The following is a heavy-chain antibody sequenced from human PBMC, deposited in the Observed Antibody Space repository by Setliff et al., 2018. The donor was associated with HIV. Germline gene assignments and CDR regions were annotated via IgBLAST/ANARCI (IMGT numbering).Heavy chain of an antibody. Sequence: SETLSLTCTVSSGSISGDNWWSWVRQPPGKGLEWIGEIYHRGSTNYNPSLKSRVAISVDKSKNQFSLKLTSVTAADTAVYYCAVRRYYDSTGYYDYWGQGTLVTVSS. V-gene: IGHV4-4*02. CDR3: AVRRYYDSTGYYDY. CDR1: SGSISGDNW. CDR2: IYHRGST. D-gene: IGHD3-22*01. J-gene: IGHJ4*02.